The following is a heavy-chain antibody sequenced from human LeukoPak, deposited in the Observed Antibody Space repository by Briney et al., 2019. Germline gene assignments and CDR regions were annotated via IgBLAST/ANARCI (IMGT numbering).Heavy chain of an antibody. J-gene: IGHJ4*02. D-gene: IGHD6-13*01. CDR1: GYTFTNYG. Sequence: ASVKVSCKASGYTFTNYGISWVRQAPGQGLEWMGWISDYNGNTNYAQKLLGRVTMTTDTSTSTAYMELRSLRSDDTAVYYCARGYSSSWYAPGDYWGQGTLVTVSS. CDR3: ARGYSSSWYAPGDY. V-gene: IGHV1-18*04. CDR2: ISDYNGNT.